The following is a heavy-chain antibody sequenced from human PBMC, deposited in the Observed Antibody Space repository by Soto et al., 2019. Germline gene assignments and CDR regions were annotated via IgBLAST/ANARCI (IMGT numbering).Heavy chain of an antibody. CDR3: AGWVRGVNNWFDP. V-gene: IGHV4-31*03. J-gene: IGHJ5*02. CDR2: IYYSGST. Sequence: PSETLSLTCSVSGGSISSGGYYWIWIRHHPGKGLEWIGYIYYSGSTYYNPSLKSRVTISVDTSKNQFSLKLSSVTAADTAVYYCAGWVRGVNNWFDPWGQGTLVTVSS. CDR1: GGSISSGGYY. D-gene: IGHD3-10*01.